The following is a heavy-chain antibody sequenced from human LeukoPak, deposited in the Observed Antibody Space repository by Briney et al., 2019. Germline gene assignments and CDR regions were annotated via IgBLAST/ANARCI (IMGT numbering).Heavy chain of an antibody. CDR3: ARNYYDSSGYYQGLSY. CDR1: GGSIISYY. Sequence: SETLSLTCSVSGGSIISYYWSWIRQPPGKGLEWIGYIYYSGSTNYNPSPKSRVTISVDTSKNQFSLKLSSVTAADTAVYYCARNYYDSSGYYQGLSYWGQGTLVTVSS. CDR2: IYYSGST. V-gene: IGHV4-59*08. D-gene: IGHD3-22*01. J-gene: IGHJ4*02.